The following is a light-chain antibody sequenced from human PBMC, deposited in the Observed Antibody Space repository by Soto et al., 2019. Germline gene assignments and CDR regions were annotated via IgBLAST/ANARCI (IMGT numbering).Light chain of an antibody. J-gene: IGKJ4*01. V-gene: IGKV1-17*01. CDR2: EAS. CDR1: QDIGTD. Sequence: DVEVTQTPSSLSASVADRVTITCRASQDIGTDLGWYQQKPGKAPERLIYEASVLQSGVPSRFSGSGSGTEFTLTVSSLQPEDFATYYCVQHYSYPLTFGGGTNVDI. CDR3: VQHYSYPLT.